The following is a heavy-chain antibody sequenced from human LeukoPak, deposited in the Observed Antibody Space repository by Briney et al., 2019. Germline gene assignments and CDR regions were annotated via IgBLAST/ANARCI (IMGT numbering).Heavy chain of an antibody. CDR3: ARVPPTYCSSTSCYADAFDI. J-gene: IGHJ3*02. Sequence: PSQTLSLTCTVSGGSISSYYWNWIRQPPGKGLEWIGYIFYSGSTKYKPSLKSRVSISLDTSKKQFSLKLSSVTAADTAVYYCARVPPTYCSSTSCYADAFDIWGQGTMVTVSS. D-gene: IGHD2-2*01. CDR2: IFYSGST. CDR1: GGSISSYY. V-gene: IGHV4-59*01.